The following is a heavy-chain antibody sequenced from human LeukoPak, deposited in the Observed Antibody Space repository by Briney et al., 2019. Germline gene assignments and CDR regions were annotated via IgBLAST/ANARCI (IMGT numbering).Heavy chain of an antibody. D-gene: IGHD6-19*01. CDR3: ARDCGYSSGWYTQFDY. J-gene: IGHJ4*02. Sequence: GGSLRLSCAASGFTVSSNYMSWVRQAPGRGLEWVSVIYSGGSTYYADSVKGRFTISRDNSKNTLYLQMNSLRAEDTAVYYCARDCGYSSGWYTQFDYWGQGTLVTVSS. CDR1: GFTVSSNY. CDR2: IYSGGST. V-gene: IGHV3-66*02.